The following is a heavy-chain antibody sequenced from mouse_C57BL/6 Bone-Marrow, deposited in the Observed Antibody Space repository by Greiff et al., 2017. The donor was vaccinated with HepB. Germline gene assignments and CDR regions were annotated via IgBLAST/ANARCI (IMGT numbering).Heavy chain of an antibody. J-gene: IGHJ1*03. Sequence: QVQLQQPGAELVKPGASVKLSCKASGYTFTSYWMHWVKQRPGRGLEWIGRIDPNSGGTKYNEKFKSKATLTVDKPSSTAYMRLSSLTSEDSAVYYCARRYYYGSSRHWYFDVWGTGTTVTVSS. CDR1: GYTFTSYW. D-gene: IGHD1-1*01. CDR3: ARRYYYGSSRHWYFDV. CDR2: IDPNSGGT. V-gene: IGHV1-72*01.